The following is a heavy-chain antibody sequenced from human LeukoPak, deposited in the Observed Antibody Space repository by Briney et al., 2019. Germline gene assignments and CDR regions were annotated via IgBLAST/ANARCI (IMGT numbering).Heavy chain of an antibody. V-gene: IGHV1-69*13. CDR3: AIRGYSYGPPLPYNWFDP. Sequence: GASVKVSCKASGGTFSSYAISWVRQAPGQGLEWMGGIIPIFGTANYAQKFQGRVTITADESTSTAYMELSSLRSEDTAVYYCAIRGYSYGPPLPYNWFDPWGQGTLVTVSS. CDR2: IIPIFGTA. D-gene: IGHD5-18*01. J-gene: IGHJ5*02. CDR1: GGTFSSYA.